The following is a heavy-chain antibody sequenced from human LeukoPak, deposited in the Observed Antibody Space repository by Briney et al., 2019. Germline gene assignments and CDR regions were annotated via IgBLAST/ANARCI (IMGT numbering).Heavy chain of an antibody. V-gene: IGHV3-20*04. CDR3: ARDGGAYGFDY. D-gene: IGHD3-16*01. Sequence: GGCLRLSCAASGVTFDDYGMSWVRHAPGKGLEWGCGINWKGGSTGYADSVTGRFTISRDNAKNSLYLKINSLRAEDTALYYCARDGGAYGFDYWGQGHLATVSS. J-gene: IGHJ4*02. CDR1: GVTFDDYG. CDR2: INWKGGST.